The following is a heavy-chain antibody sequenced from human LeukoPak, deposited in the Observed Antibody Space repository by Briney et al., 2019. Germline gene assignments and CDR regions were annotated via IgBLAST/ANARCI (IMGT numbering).Heavy chain of an antibody. V-gene: IGHV4-39*01. CDR1: VASINTTNY. CDR3: TRSHYDSTGSFDY. CDR2: IYYSGTT. J-gene: IGHJ4*02. D-gene: IGHD3-22*01. Sequence: PSETLSLTCTVSVASINTTNYWGWIRQAPGKGLEWIGHIYYSGTTSYSPSLNSRVTISVDTSKNQFSLRLSTVTAAYTAVYYCTRSHYDSTGSFDYWGQGALVTVSS.